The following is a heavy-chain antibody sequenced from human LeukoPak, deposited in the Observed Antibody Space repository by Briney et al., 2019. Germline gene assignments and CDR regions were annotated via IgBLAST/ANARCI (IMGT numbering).Heavy chain of an antibody. J-gene: IGHJ4*02. CDR1: GFTFSSYA. Sequence: GGSLRLSCAASGFTFSSYAMSWVRQAPGKGLEWVSAISGSGGSTYYADSVKGRFTISRDNSKNTLYLQMNSLRAEDTAVYYCAKLGFVVVVAATSYFDYWGQGTLVTVSS. CDR2: ISGSGGST. D-gene: IGHD2-15*01. CDR3: AKLGFVVVVAATSYFDY. V-gene: IGHV3-23*01.